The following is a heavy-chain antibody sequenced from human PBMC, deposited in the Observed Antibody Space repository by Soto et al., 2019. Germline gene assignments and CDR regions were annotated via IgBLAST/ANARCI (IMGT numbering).Heavy chain of an antibody. CDR1: GFSVSVDS. V-gene: IGHV3-53*01. CDR2: FYNTGFI. D-gene: IGHD6-19*01. J-gene: IGHJ4*02. CDR3: TTDGLAVAVFDY. Sequence: GGSXRLSCAASGFSVSVDSMIWVRQAPGKGLEWVSLFYNTGFIHYADSVKGRFTISRDDSKNTLYLQMNSLKTEDTAVYYCTTDGLAVAVFDYWGQGTLVTVSS.